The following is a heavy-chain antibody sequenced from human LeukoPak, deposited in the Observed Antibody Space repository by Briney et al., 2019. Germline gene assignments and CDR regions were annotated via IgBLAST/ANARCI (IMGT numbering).Heavy chain of an antibody. J-gene: IGHJ6*02. CDR1: GYSFTSYW. Sequence: GESLKISCKGSGYSFTSYWIGWVRQMPGKGLEWMGIIYPGDSDTRYSPSFQGQVTISADKSINTAYLQWSSLKASDTAMYYCARRRLANKKYYYYYYGLDVWGQGTTVTVS. V-gene: IGHV5-51*01. D-gene: IGHD3-9*01. CDR3: ARRRLANKKYYYYYYGLDV. CDR2: IYPGDSDT.